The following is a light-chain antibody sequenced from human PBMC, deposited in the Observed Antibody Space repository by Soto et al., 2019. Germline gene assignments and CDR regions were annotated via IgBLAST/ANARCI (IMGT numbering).Light chain of an antibody. CDR3: QHYNSYSEA. Sequence: DIQMTQSPSTLSGSVGDRVTITCRASQTISSWLAWYQQKPGKAPKLLIYKASTLKSGVPSRFSGSGSGTECPLTISSLQHDDFATYYCQHYNSYSEAFGQGTKVELK. CDR1: QTISSW. J-gene: IGKJ1*01. CDR2: KAS. V-gene: IGKV1-5*03.